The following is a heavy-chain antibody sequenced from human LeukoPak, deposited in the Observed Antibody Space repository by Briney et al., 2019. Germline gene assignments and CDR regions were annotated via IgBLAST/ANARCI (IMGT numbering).Heavy chain of an antibody. CDR1: GFTFSSYS. J-gene: IGHJ3*02. CDR3: ARVLLRRPFGI. V-gene: IGHV3-21*01. CDR2: ISSSSSYI. D-gene: IGHD2-2*01. Sequence: GGSPRLSCAASGFTFSSYSMNWVRQAPGKGLEWVSSISSSSSYIYYADSVKGRFTISRDNAKNSLYLQMNSLRAEDTAVYYCARVLLRRPFGIWGQGTMVTVSS.